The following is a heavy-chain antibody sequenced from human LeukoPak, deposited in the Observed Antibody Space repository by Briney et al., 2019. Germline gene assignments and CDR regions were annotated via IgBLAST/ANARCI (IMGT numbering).Heavy chain of an antibody. J-gene: IGHJ5*02. CDR2: FDPEDGET. CDR1: GYTLTELS. Sequence: GASVKVSCKVSGYTLTELSMHWVRQAPGKGLEWMGGFDPEDGETIYAQKFQGRVTMTEDTSTDTAYMELSSLRSEDTAVYYCARDAGDCSGGSCYPIEGLTWGQGTLVTVSS. CDR3: ARDAGDCSGGSCYPIEGLT. V-gene: IGHV1-24*01. D-gene: IGHD2-15*01.